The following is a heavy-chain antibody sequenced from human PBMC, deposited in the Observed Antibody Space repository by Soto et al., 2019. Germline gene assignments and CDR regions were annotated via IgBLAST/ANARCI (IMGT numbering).Heavy chain of an antibody. CDR3: ARHGAVDTAMVTRYYYYGMDV. V-gene: IGHV4-39*01. CDR1: GGSISSSNYY. J-gene: IGHJ6*02. CDR2: IYYNGST. D-gene: IGHD5-18*01. Sequence: SETLCLTCTVSGGSISSSNYYWGWIRQPPGKGLEWIGSIYYNGSTYYNPSLKSRVTISVDTSKNQFSLKLSSVTAADTAVYYCARHGAVDTAMVTRYYYYGMDVWGQGTTVTVS.